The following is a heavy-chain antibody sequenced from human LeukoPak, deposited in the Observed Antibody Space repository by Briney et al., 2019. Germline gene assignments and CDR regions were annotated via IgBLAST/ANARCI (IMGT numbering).Heavy chain of an antibody. J-gene: IGHJ5*02. V-gene: IGHV4-59*08. CDR3: ARHDCSGGSCHFDP. Sequence: TSETLSLTCSVSGSSISSYYWSWIRQPPGKGLEWIGYIHYSGSTNYNPSLKSRVTISVDTSKKQLSLKLSSVTAADTAVYYCARHDCSGGSCHFDPWGQGTLVTVSS. D-gene: IGHD2-15*01. CDR2: IHYSGST. CDR1: GSSISSYY.